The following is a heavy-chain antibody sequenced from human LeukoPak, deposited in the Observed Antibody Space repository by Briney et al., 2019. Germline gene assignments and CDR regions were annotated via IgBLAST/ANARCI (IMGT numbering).Heavy chain of an antibody. V-gene: IGHV1-69*05. Sequence: ASVKVSCKASGGTFSSYAISWVRQAPGQGLEWMGGIIPIFGTANYAQKFQGRVTITTDESTSTAYMELSSLRSEDTAVYYCAREVYVCGSYRYAGSGLDYWGQGTLVTVSS. J-gene: IGHJ4*02. CDR3: AREVYVCGSYRYAGSGLDY. D-gene: IGHD3-16*02. CDR2: IIPIFGTA. CDR1: GGTFSSYA.